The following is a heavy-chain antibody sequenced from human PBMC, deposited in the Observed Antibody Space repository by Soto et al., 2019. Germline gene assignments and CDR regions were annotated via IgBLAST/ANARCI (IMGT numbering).Heavy chain of an antibody. CDR1: GGSISSYY. J-gene: IGHJ5*02. V-gene: IGHV4-59*01. D-gene: IGHD4-17*01. Sequence: PSETLSLTCTVSGGSISSYYWSWIRQPPGKGLEWIGYIYYSGSTNYNPSLKSRVTISVDTSKNQFSLKLSSVTAADTAVYYCARDVQTSGAYGHCFDTWGQGTLVTVSS. CDR2: IYYSGST. CDR3: ARDVQTSGAYGHCFDT.